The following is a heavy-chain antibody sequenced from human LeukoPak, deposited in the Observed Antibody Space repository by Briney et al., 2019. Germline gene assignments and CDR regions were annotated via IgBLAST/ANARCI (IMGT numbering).Heavy chain of an antibody. CDR2: ISSTRTYM. Sequence: PGGSLRLSCAASGFTFSSYSMNWVRQAPGKGLEWVSCISSTRTYMYYADSVKGRFTISRDNAKNSLYLQMNSLRAEDTAVYYCARGRGSSYYYYYMDVWGKGTTVTVSS. V-gene: IGHV3-21*01. CDR1: GFTFSSYS. CDR3: ARGRGSSYYYYYMDV. D-gene: IGHD6-13*01. J-gene: IGHJ6*03.